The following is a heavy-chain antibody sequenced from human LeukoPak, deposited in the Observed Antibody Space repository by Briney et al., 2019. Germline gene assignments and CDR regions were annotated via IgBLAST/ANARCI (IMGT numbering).Heavy chain of an antibody. CDR3: ARGGGSSGSYYSLSD. CDR1: GFTFSSYS. V-gene: IGHV3-21*01. CDR2: ISRSSSYI. J-gene: IGHJ4*02. Sequence: PGGSLRPSCAASGFTFSSYSMNWVRQAPGKGLEWVSSISRSSSYIYYADSVKGRFTISRDNAKNSLYLQMNSLRAEDTAVYYCARGGGSSGSYYSLSDWGQGTLVTVSS. D-gene: IGHD1-26*01.